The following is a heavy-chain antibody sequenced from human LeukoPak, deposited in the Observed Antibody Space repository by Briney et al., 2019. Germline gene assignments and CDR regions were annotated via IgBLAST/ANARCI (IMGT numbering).Heavy chain of an antibody. V-gene: IGHV4-31*03. Sequence: SETLSLTCIVSGDSINSGGYYWSWIRQHPGKGLEWIGFIYYTGYTYSNPSLKSRFAISLDTSKNQFSLKLNSVTAADTAVYYCARDPGGFGELFGTSGLDVWGQGTTVLVSS. CDR1: GDSINSGGYY. J-gene: IGHJ6*02. D-gene: IGHD3-10*01. CDR3: ARDPGGFGELFGTSGLDV. CDR2: IYYTGYT.